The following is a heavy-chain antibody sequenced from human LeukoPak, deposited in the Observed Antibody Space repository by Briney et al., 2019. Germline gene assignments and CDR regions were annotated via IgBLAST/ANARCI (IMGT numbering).Heavy chain of an antibody. CDR2: ISSSSSYI. V-gene: IGHV3-21*06. CDR3: ARDGYYYDSSGSYYVSDF. D-gene: IGHD3-22*01. CDR1: GFTFSSYS. J-gene: IGHJ4*02. Sequence: GGSLRLSCAASGFTFSSYSMNWVRQAPGKGLEWVSSISSSSSYIYYADSVRGRFTISRDNAKDILFLQMNSLRAEDTAVYYCARDGYYYDSSGSYYVSDFWGQGTLVTVSS.